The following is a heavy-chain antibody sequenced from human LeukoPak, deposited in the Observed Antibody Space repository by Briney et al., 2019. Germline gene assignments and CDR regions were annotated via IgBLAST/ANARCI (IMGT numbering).Heavy chain of an antibody. CDR1: GGSFSGYY. Sequence: PSETLSLTCAVYGGSFSGYYWSWIRQPPGKGLEWIGEINHSGSTNYNPSLKSRVTISVDTSKNQFSLKLSSVTAADTAVYYCARLVVVTAIGADYWGQGTLVTVSS. CDR2: INHSGST. D-gene: IGHD2-21*02. J-gene: IGHJ4*02. CDR3: ARLVVVTAIGADY. V-gene: IGHV4-34*01.